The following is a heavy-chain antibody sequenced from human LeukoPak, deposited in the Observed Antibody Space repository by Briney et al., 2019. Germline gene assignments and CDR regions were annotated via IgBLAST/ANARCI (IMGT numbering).Heavy chain of an antibody. CDR2: INHSGST. J-gene: IGHJ6*02. V-gene: IGHV4-34*01. CDR3: ARAGYYGSGSPLQIYYYGMDV. D-gene: IGHD3-10*01. Sequence: SETLSLTCAVYGGSFSVYYWSWIRQPPGKGLEWIGEINHSGSTNYNPSLKSRVTISVDTSKNQFSLKLSSVTAADTAVYYCARAGYYGSGSPLQIYYYGMDVWGQGTTVTVSS. CDR1: GGSFSVYY.